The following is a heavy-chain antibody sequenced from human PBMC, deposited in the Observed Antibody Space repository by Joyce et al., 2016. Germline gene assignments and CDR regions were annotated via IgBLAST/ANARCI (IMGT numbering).Heavy chain of an antibody. CDR1: GFTFDSYA. D-gene: IGHD5-12*01. CDR3: ARDAIVASFGAGLSDY. Sequence: QVQLVESGGGVVQPGRSLRLSCAASGFTFDSYAMHWVRQAPGKGLEWGAVRSYDGSNEYYADSVKGRFTISRDNSKNTLYLQVNSLRVEDTAVYYCARDAIVASFGAGLSDYWGQGTLVTVSS. J-gene: IGHJ4*02. V-gene: IGHV3-30-3*01. CDR2: RSYDGSNE.